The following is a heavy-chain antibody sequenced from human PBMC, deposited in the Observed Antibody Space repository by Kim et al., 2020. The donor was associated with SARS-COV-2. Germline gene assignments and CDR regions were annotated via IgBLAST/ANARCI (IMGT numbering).Heavy chain of an antibody. V-gene: IGHV3-23*03. Sequence: DSLKGRFTISRDNSRGTRYLQMNSLRAEDTAVYYCAKGPLLRSFDNNFDYWGQGTLVTVSS. J-gene: IGHJ4*02. D-gene: IGHD3-9*01. CDR3: AKGPLLRSFDNNFDY.